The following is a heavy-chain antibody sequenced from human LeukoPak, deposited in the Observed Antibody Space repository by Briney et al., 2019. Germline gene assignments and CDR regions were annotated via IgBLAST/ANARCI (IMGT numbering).Heavy chain of an antibody. CDR3: VKDFCRGGNCPFPFFDS. CDR1: GFTISGHA. J-gene: IGHJ4*02. CDR2: TVAGYTEI. D-gene: IGHD4-23*01. V-gene: IGHV3-23*01. Sequence: GGSLRLSCVASGFTISGHAMSWVRQAPAKGLEWVAITVAGYTEIHYADSVWGRFNISRDDSSNTLSLQMNSLRADDTGTYFCVKDFCRGGNCPFPFFDSWGQGTVVTVSS.